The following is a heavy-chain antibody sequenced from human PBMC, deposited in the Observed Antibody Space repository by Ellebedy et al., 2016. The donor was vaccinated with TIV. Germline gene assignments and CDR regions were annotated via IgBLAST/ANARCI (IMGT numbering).Heavy chain of an antibody. Sequence: MPSETLSLTCTVSGGSISSYYWSWIRQSPGKGLEWIGYIYYSGSTNCNPSLKSRVTISVDTSKNQFSLKLSSVTAADTAVYYCARYPGVAAHYFDYWGQGTLVTVSS. CDR3: ARYPGVAAHYFDY. CDR2: IYYSGST. J-gene: IGHJ4*02. D-gene: IGHD6-19*01. CDR1: GGSISSYY. V-gene: IGHV4-59*01.